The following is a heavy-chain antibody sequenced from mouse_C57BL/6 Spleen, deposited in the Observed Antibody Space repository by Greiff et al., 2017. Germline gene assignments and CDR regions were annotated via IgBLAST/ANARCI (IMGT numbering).Heavy chain of an antibody. CDR3: ARDGYSYAMDY. CDR1: GFTFSDFY. D-gene: IGHD2-12*01. CDR2: SRNKANDYTT. Sequence: EVKLMESGGGLVQSGRSLRLSCATSGFTFSDFYMEWVRQAPGKGLEWIAASRNKANDYTTEYSASVKGRFIVSRDTSQSILYLQMNALRAEDTAIYYCARDGYSYAMDYWGQGTSVTVSS. J-gene: IGHJ4*01. V-gene: IGHV7-1*01.